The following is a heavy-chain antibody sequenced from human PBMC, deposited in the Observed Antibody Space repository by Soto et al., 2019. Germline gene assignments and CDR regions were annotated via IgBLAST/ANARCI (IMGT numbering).Heavy chain of an antibody. Sequence: GGSVEVSCKASGYTFTSYGISWVRQAPGQGLEWMGWISAYNGNTNYAQKLQGRVTMTTDTSTSTAYMELRSLRSDDTAVYYCASALDTAMVGGAFDIWGQGTMVTVSS. J-gene: IGHJ3*02. CDR1: GYTFTSYG. CDR3: ASALDTAMVGGAFDI. D-gene: IGHD5-18*01. V-gene: IGHV1-18*01. CDR2: ISAYNGNT.